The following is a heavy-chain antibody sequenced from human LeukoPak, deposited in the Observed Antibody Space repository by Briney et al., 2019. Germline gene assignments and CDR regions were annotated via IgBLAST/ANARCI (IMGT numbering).Heavy chain of an antibody. CDR2: IYFSGST. CDR1: GDSISSYY. D-gene: IGHD2-8*01. V-gene: IGHV4-59*12. Sequence: PSETLSLTCTVSGDSISSYYWSWIRQPPGKGLEWIGYIYFSGSTNYNPSLKSRVTISVDTSKNQFSLKLSSVTAADTAVYYCARARGDVLMVYAIPGYYYYYMDVWGKGTTVTVSS. J-gene: IGHJ6*03. CDR3: ARARGDVLMVYAIPGYYYYYMDV.